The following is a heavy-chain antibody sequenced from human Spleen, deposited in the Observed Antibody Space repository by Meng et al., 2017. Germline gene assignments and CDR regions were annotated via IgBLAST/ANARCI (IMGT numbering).Heavy chain of an antibody. CDR2: IYYRGGT. J-gene: IGHJ4*01. CDR3: ASSGWYRGPNYFDY. Sequence: GQLHNWGPGLVNPFQARALTRTVSGGSSNRVDYYCSWIRQHPGKGLELIGYIYYRGGTYYNPSLKSLVPITVDPSKNQFSLMVSSVPAADTAVYYCASSGWYRGPNYFDYWGQGTLVTVSS. D-gene: IGHD6-19*01. V-gene: IGHV4-31*01. CDR1: GGSSNRVDYY.